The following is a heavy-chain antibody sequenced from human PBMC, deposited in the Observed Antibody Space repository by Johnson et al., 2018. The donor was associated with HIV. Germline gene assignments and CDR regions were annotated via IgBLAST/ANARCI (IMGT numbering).Heavy chain of an antibody. CDR2: ISYDGSNK. V-gene: IGHV3-30*04. J-gene: IGHJ3*02. CDR3: ARDSDAFDI. CDR1: GFTFSSYA. Sequence: QVQLVESGGGVVQPGRSLRLSCAASGFTFSSYAMHWVRQAPGKGLEWVAVISYDGSNKYYADSVKGRFTISRYNSKNTLYLQMNSLRAEDTAVYYCARDSDAFDIWGQGTMVTVSS.